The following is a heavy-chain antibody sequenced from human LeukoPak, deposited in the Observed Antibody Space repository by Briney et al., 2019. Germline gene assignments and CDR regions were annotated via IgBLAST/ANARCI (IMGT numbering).Heavy chain of an antibody. V-gene: IGHV3-7*01. CDR3: ATTFPYCSSGTCAL. D-gene: IGHD2-15*01. CDR1: GLTFSSYW. Sequence: PGGSLRLSWAASGLTFSSYWMTWVRQAPGKGLEWVANISTDGNRENYVDSVKGRFSISRDNAKNSLFLQMHSLRAEDAAVYYCATTFPYCSSGTCALGGQGTLVTVSS. CDR2: ISTDGNRE. J-gene: IGHJ4*02.